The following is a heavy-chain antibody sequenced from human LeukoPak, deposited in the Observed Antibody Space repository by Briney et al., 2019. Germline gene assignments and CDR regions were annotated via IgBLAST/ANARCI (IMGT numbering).Heavy chain of an antibody. V-gene: IGHV4-34*01. CDR1: GGSFSGYY. CDR2: INHSGST. J-gene: IGHJ4*02. Sequence: SETLSLTCTVSGGSFSGYYWSWIRQPPGKGLEWIGEINHSGSTNYNPSLKSRVTISVDTSKNQFSLKLSSVTAADTAVYYCARSRGYSYGQRTRFDYWGQGTLVTVSS. CDR3: ARSRGYSYGQRTRFDY. D-gene: IGHD5-18*01.